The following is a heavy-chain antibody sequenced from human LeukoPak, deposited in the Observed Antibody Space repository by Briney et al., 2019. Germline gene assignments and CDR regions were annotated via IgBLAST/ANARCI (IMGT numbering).Heavy chain of an antibody. V-gene: IGHV3-21*01. J-gene: IGHJ4*02. Sequence: GGSLRLSCAASGFTFSSYSMNWVRQAPGKGLGWVSSISSSSSYIYYADSVKGRFTISRDNAKNSLYLQMNSLRAEDTAVYYCARVTYYYDSSGFRTFDYWGQGTLVTVSS. D-gene: IGHD3-22*01. CDR1: GFTFSSYS. CDR3: ARVTYYYDSSGFRTFDY. CDR2: ISSSSSYI.